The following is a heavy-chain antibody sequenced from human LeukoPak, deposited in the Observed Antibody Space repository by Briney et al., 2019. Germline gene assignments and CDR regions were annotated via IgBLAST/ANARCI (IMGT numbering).Heavy chain of an antibody. J-gene: IGHJ4*02. D-gene: IGHD3-9*01. CDR2: ISGSGGST. V-gene: IGHV3-23*01. Sequence: PGGSLRLSCAASGFTFSSYAMSWLRQAPGKGLEWVSAISGSGGSTYYADSVKGRFTISRDNSKNTLYLQMNSLRAEDTAVYYCAKGSRPYDIRAALDYWGQGTLVTVSS. CDR3: AKGSRPYDIRAALDY. CDR1: GFTFSSYA.